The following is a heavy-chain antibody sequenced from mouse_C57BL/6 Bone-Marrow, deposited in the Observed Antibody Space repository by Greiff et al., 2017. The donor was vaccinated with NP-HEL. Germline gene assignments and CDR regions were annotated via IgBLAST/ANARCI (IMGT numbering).Heavy chain of an antibody. CDR3: TRSGATVVATPFDY. J-gene: IGHJ2*01. CDR1: GYTFTSYW. D-gene: IGHD1-1*01. CDR2: IYPGNSDT. Sequence: EVKLVESGTVLARPGASVKMSCKTSGYTFTSYWMHWVKQRPGQGLEWIGAIYPGNSDTSYNQKFKGKAKLTAVTSASTAYMELSSLTNEDSAVYYCTRSGATVVATPFDYWGQGTTLTVSS. V-gene: IGHV1-5*01.